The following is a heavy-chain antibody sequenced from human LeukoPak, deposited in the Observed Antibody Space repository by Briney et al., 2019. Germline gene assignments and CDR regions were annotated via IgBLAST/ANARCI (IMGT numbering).Heavy chain of an antibody. Sequence: PGGSLRLSCAASGFTSSSYAMNWVRQAPGKGLEWVSYISSSGSSVYYADSVKGRFTISRDNSKNTLYLQMNSLRAEDTAVYYCAKDPLTGDLGPCYWGQGTLVTVSS. J-gene: IGHJ4*02. V-gene: IGHV3-48*03. CDR1: GFTSSSYA. D-gene: IGHD7-27*01. CDR2: ISSSGSSV. CDR3: AKDPLTGDLGPCY.